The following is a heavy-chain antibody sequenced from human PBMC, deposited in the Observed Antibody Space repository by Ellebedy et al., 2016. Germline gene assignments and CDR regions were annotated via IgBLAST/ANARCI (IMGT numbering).Heavy chain of an antibody. CDR2: ISGSTSTI. J-gene: IGHJ3*02. Sequence: GESLKISCAASGFTFSSYNMNWVRQAPGKGLEWISYISGSTSTIYYADSVKGRFTISRDNAKNSLYLQMNSLRAEDTAVYYCARDPPSHQPPDAFDIWGQGTMVTVSS. CDR3: ARDPPSHQPPDAFDI. V-gene: IGHV3-48*04. D-gene: IGHD2-2*01. CDR1: GFTFSSYN.